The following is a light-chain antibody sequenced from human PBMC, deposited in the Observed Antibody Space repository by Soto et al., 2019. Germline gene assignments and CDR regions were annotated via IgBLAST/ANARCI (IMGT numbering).Light chain of an antibody. Sequence: QSALTQPASVSESPGQSITISCTGTSSDIGAYNYVAWYQQHPGKAPKLMIYEVINRPSGVSNRFSGSKSGNTASLTISGLQAEDEADYYCSSYTSSNTLLFGPGTKVTVL. CDR3: SSYTSSNTLL. CDR1: SSDIGAYNY. J-gene: IGLJ1*01. CDR2: EVI. V-gene: IGLV2-14*01.